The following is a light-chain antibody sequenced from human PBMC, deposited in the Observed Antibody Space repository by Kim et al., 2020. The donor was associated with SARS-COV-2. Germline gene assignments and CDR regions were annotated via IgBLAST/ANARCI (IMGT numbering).Light chain of an antibody. CDR3: QQSHSIPYT. Sequence: SASVGDRVTITCRASQSITTYLNWYQQKPGKAPLLLIYAASSLQSGVPSRFSGSGSGTDFTLTIISLQPEDFATYFCQQSHSIPYTFGQGTKLEI. V-gene: IGKV1-39*01. J-gene: IGKJ2*01. CDR2: AAS. CDR1: QSITTY.